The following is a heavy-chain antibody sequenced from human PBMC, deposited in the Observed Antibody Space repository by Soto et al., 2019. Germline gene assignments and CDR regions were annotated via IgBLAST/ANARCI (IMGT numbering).Heavy chain of an antibody. J-gene: IGHJ4*02. CDR2: VYKTQST. Sequence: PSYSTSLGCTLCGDSVWRGFFCWSWIRHVPGKGLEWIGNVYKTQSTDFNPSLKSRLTMSVDTSTNQFSLRLTSVTAADTAVYYCARLGNEYDSGPLLYFKCWGPGSLVTVSS. CDR1: GDSVWRGFFC. D-gene: IGHD3-10*01. CDR3: ARLGNEYDSGPLLYFKC. V-gene: IGHV4-31*03.